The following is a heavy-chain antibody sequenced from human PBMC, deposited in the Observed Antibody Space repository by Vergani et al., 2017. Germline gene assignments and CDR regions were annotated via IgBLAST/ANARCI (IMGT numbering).Heavy chain of an antibody. CDR2: IYPGDSDT. CDR3: ARTRAREQLVRWFDP. D-gene: IGHD6-6*01. J-gene: IGHJ5*02. Sequence: EVQLVQSGAEVKKPGESLRISCKGSGYSFTSYWIGWVRQMPGKGLEWMGIIYPGDSDTRYSPSFQGQVTISADKSISTAYLQWSSLKASDTAMYYCARTRAREQLVRWFDPWGQGTLVTVSS. CDR1: GYSFTSYW. V-gene: IGHV5-51*01.